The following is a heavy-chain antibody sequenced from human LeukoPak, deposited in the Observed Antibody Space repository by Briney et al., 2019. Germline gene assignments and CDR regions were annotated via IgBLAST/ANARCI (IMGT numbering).Heavy chain of an antibody. Sequence: GGSLRLSCAASGFTFRIFGMSWVRQGPGKGLEWVSGISDSGSSTHSADSVKGRFTISRDNSKNTLYLQMNSLRAEDTAVYYCAREVYGSGSYYALDYWGQGTLVTVSS. D-gene: IGHD3-10*01. CDR2: ISDSGSST. CDR3: AREVYGSGSYYALDY. J-gene: IGHJ4*02. CDR1: GFTFRIFG. V-gene: IGHV3-23*01.